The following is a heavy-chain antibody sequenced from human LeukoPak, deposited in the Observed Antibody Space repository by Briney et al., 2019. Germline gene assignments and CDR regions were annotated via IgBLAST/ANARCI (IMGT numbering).Heavy chain of an antibody. D-gene: IGHD3-22*01. CDR1: GGSISSSSYY. CDR2: IYYSGST. CDR3: ARQRSSVVTSTFDY. Sequence: PSETLSLTCTVSGGSISSSSYYWGWIRQPPGKGLECIGSIYYSGSTYYNPSLKSRVTISVDTSKNQFSLKLSSVTAADTAVYYCARQRSSVVTSTFDYWGQGTLVTVSS. V-gene: IGHV4-39*01. J-gene: IGHJ4*02.